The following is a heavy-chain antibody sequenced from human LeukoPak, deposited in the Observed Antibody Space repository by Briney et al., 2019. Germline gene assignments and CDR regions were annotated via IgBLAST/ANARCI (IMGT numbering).Heavy chain of an antibody. CDR2: IYYSGNT. V-gene: IGHV4-39*01. J-gene: IGHJ4*02. CDR3: ARQAHCTSDLCYPFDY. D-gene: IGHD2-8*01. Sequence: PSETLSLTCAVSGGSISGSSYFWGWIRQPPGKGLEWIGSIYYSGNTYYNPSLKSRVTISVDTSKNQFSLKLTSVTAADTAVYYCARQAHCTSDLCYPFDYWGQGTLVTVSS. CDR1: GGSISGSSYF.